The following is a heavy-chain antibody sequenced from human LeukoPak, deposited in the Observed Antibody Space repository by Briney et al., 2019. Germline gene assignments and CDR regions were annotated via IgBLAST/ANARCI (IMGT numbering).Heavy chain of an antibody. J-gene: IGHJ4*02. Sequence: GGSLRLSCAASGFTFSINWMSWVRQAPGKGMEWVANIKPDGSAGYYVDSVKGRFTISRDNAKNSLYLEMNSLRAEDTAVYFCVKSKEWGQGTMVTVSS. CDR3: VKSKE. CDR1: GFTFSINW. CDR2: IKPDGSAG. D-gene: IGHD5/OR15-5a*01. V-gene: IGHV3-7*01.